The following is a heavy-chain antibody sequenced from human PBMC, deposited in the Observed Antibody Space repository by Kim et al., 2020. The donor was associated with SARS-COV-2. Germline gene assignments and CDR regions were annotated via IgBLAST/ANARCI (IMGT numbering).Heavy chain of an antibody. V-gene: IGHV3-9*01. J-gene: IGHJ6*02. CDR3: AKDFSPAQHVAV. D-gene: IGHD2-21*01. Sequence: YADSVKGRFTSSGDNAKNSLYMQMNSLRAEETALYFCAKDFSPAQHVAVWGQGTTVTVSS.